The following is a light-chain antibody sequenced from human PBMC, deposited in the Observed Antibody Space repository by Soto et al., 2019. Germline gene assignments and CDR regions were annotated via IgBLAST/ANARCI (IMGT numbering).Light chain of an antibody. V-gene: IGKV1-39*01. CDR2: TAS. J-gene: IGKJ2*01. Sequence: IHMTQSPSSLSASVGDRVTITCRASQRITTYLNWYQQKPGKAPKLLISTASTLQGVVPSRFSGSGSGTDFTLTITTPQPEDFATYFCQQSYSTPYTFGQGTKLEIK. CDR1: QRITTY. CDR3: QQSYSTPYT.